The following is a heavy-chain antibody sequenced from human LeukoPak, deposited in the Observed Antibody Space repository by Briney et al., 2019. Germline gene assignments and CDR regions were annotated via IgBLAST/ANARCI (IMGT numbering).Heavy chain of an antibody. J-gene: IGHJ4*02. D-gene: IGHD6-19*01. V-gene: IGHV3-33*06. CDR1: GVSFSSYG. CDR2: IWHDGSAE. CDR3: AKDSRGGWTGYFDS. Sequence: QPGGSLRLSCAASGVSFSSYGFHWVRQAPGKGLEWVAVIWHDGSAEFYVDSVKGRFSIPRDDYKNTVYLQMNSLRAEDTGLYYCAKDSRGGWTGYFDSWGQGTLVTVSS.